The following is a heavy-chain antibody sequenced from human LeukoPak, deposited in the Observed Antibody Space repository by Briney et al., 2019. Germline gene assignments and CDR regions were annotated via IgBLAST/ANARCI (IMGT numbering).Heavy chain of an antibody. D-gene: IGHD1-26*01. V-gene: IGHV3-72*01. CDR2: TRNKANSYTT. CDR1: GFILSDHY. CDR3: GRSGRYRPSDL. Sequence: PGGSLRLSCAASGFILSDHYIDWVRQAPGKGLEWDGRTRNKANSYTTEYAASVKGRFTISRDDPKNLLYLQMNSLKSEDTAVYYCGRSGRYRPSDLWGQGTLVTVSS. J-gene: IGHJ5*02.